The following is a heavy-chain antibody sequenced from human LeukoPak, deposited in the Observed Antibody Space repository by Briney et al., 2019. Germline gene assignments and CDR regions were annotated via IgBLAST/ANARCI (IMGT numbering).Heavy chain of an antibody. CDR2: IIPIFGTA. V-gene: IGHV1-69*05. J-gene: IGHJ6*03. Sequence: GASVKVSCKASGGTFSSYAISWVRQAPGQGLEWMGGIIPIFGTANYAQKFQGRVTITTDESTSTAYMELSSLRSEDTAVYYCARGDDSSGYVNYYYYYMDVWGKGTTVTVSS. D-gene: IGHD3-22*01. CDR1: GGTFSSYA. CDR3: ARGDDSSGYVNYYYYYMDV.